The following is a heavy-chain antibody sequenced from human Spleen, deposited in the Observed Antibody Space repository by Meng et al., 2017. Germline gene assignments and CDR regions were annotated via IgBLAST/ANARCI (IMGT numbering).Heavy chain of an antibody. J-gene: IGHJ4*02. V-gene: IGHV4-34*01. CDR2: INHSGST. Sequence: QGQLQQWGAGLLKPSETLSLTCAVYGGSFSGYYWSWIRQPPGKGLEWIGEINHSGSTNYNPSLKSRVTISVDTSKNQFSLKLSSVTAADTAVYYCARGPPAGYWGQGTLVTVSS. CDR1: GGSFSGYY. CDR3: ARGPPAGY.